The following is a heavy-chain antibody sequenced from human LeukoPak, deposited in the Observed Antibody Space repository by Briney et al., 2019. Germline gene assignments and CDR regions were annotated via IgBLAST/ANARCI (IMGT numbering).Heavy chain of an antibody. CDR1: GFTVSSNY. CDR2: IYSGGST. CDR3: ARVKSGDYFDY. Sequence: GGSLRLSCAASGFTVSSNYMSWVRQAPGKGLEWVSVIYSGGSTYYADSEKGRFTISRDNSKNTLYLQMNSLRAEDTAVYYCARVKSGDYFDYWGQGTLVTVSS. D-gene: IGHD2-8*02. J-gene: IGHJ4*02. V-gene: IGHV3-53*01.